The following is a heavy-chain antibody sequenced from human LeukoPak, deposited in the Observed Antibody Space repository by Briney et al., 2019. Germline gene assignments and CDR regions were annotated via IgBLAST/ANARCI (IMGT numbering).Heavy chain of an antibody. V-gene: IGHV3-7*01. CDR3: ARGGPGVFAY. D-gene: IGHD3-10*01. CDR1: GFTFSSYW. CDR2: IKQDGSEK. Sequence: GGSLRLSCAASGFTFSSYWMNWVRRAPGKGLEWVANIKQDGSEKYYVDSVKGRFTISRDNAKNSLYLQMNSLRAEDTAVYFCARGGPGVFAYWGQGTLVTVSS. J-gene: IGHJ4*02.